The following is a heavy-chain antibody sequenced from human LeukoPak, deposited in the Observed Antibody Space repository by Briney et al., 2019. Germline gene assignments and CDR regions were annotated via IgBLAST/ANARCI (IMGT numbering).Heavy chain of an antibody. Sequence: GGSLRLSCAASGFTFSTYNMNWVRQAPGKGLEWVSSISGSSSYIYYADSVKGRFSISRDNAKNSLYLQMNSLRAEDTAVYYCARDSSGWYYFDYWGQGTLVTVSS. J-gene: IGHJ4*02. D-gene: IGHD6-19*01. V-gene: IGHV3-21*01. CDR1: GFTFSTYN. CDR3: ARDSSGWYYFDY. CDR2: ISGSSSYI.